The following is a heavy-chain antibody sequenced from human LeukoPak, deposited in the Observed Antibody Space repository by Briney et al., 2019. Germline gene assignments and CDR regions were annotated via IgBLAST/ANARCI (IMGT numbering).Heavy chain of an antibody. CDR2: MNPNSGNT. Sequence: ASVKVSCKASGYTFTSYDINWVRQATGQGLEWMGWMNPNSGNTGYAQKLQGRVTMTTDTSTSTAYMELRSLRSDDTAVYYCAREVYYDSSGYLDYWGQGTLVTVSS. CDR1: GYTFTSYD. J-gene: IGHJ4*02. V-gene: IGHV1-8*01. D-gene: IGHD3-22*01. CDR3: AREVYYDSSGYLDY.